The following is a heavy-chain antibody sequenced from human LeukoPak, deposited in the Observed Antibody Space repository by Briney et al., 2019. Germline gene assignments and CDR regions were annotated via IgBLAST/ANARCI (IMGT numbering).Heavy chain of an antibody. J-gene: IGHJ6*03. Sequence: PGGSLRLSCAASGFTFDNHAIHWVRQVPGKGLEWVSVISWNSGNIVYADSVKGRFTISRDNAKNSLYLQMNSLRAEDTAVYYCAKSSDYTYYYYMDVWGKGTTVTVSS. V-gene: IGHV3-9*01. CDR3: AKSSDYTYYYYMDV. D-gene: IGHD4-11*01. CDR2: ISWNSGNI. CDR1: GFTFDNHA.